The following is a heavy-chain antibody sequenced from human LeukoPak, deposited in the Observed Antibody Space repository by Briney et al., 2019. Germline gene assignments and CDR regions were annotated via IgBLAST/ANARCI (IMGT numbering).Heavy chain of an antibody. CDR1: GYTFTSYD. D-gene: IGHD6-19*01. J-gene: IGHJ6*02. Sequence: GASVKVSCKASGYTFTSYDINWVRQATGQGLEWMGWTNPNSGNTGYAQKFQGRVTMTRNTSISTAYMELSSLRSEDTAVYYCARAGAVADYYYGMDVWGQGTTVTVSS. CDR2: TNPNSGNT. V-gene: IGHV1-8*01. CDR3: ARAGAVADYYYGMDV.